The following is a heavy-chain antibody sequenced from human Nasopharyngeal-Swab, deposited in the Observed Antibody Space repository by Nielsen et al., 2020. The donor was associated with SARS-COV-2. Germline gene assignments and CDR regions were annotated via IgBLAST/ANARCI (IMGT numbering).Heavy chain of an antibody. CDR3: ARGGIGAARPPNYYYYGMDV. Sequence: ASVKVSCKASGYTFTSYYMHWVRQAPGQGLEWMGIINTSGGSTSYAQKFQGRVTMTRDTSTSTVYMELSSLRSEDTAVYYCARGGIGAARPPNYYYYGMDVWGQGTTVTVSS. CDR1: GYTFTSYY. CDR2: INTSGGST. D-gene: IGHD6-6*01. V-gene: IGHV1-46*01. J-gene: IGHJ6*02.